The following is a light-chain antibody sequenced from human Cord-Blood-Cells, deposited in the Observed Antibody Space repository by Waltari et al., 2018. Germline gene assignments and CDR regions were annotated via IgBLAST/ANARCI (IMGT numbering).Light chain of an antibody. J-gene: IGKJ4*01. Sequence: EIVLTQSPGILSLSPGERATLSCRASQSVSSSYLAWYQQKPGQAPRLLIYGASSRATGIPDRFSGSGSGTDFTLTISRLEPEDVAVYYCQQYGSSPPGTFGGGTKVEIK. CDR1: QSVSSSY. V-gene: IGKV3-20*01. CDR2: GAS. CDR3: QQYGSSPPGT.